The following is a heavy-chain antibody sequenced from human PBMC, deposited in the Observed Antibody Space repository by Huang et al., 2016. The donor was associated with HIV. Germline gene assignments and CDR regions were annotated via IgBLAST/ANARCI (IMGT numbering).Heavy chain of an antibody. CDR3: ARHFGSWSGYFDS. J-gene: IGHJ4*02. V-gene: IGHV4-39*01. CDR2: IYYSGDN. D-gene: IGHD3-10*01. Sequence: QLQLQESGPGLVRPSETLSLICTVSGGSITDSTYYWGWIRQPPGKGLEWIGSIYYSGDNAYNPSLKSRVTMSVYTSKKRFSLDIRSVAVSDTAIYYCARHFGSWSGYFDSWGQGTLVPVSS. CDR1: GGSITDSTYY.